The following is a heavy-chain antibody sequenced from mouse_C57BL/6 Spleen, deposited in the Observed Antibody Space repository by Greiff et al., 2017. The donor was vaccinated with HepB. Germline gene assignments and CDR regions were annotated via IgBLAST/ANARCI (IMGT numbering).Heavy chain of an antibody. CDR2: IYPRSGNT. Sequence: VKLMESGAELARPGASVKLSCKASGYTFTSYGISWVKQRTGQGLEWIGEIYPRSGNTYYNEKFKGKATLTADKSSSTAYMELRSLTSEDAAVYVYAGTDYYGSSYEYFDVWGTGTTVTVSS. V-gene: IGHV1-81*01. D-gene: IGHD1-1*01. CDR1: GYTFTSYG. J-gene: IGHJ1*03. CDR3: AGTDYYGSSYEYFDV.